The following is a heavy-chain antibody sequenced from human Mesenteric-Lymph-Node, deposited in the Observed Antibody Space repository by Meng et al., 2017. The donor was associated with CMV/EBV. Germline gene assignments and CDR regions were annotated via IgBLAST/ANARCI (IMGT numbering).Heavy chain of an antibody. D-gene: IGHD3-3*01. V-gene: IGHV1-18*01. CDR2: LSAYNGNT. Sequence: TFSSYAISWVRQAPGQGLEWMGWLSAYNGNTNYAQKLQGRVTMTTDTSTSTAYMELRSLRSDDTAVYYCARGNYDFWSGPTSNWFDPWGQGTLVTVSS. CDR1: TFSSYA. J-gene: IGHJ5*02. CDR3: ARGNYDFWSGPTSNWFDP.